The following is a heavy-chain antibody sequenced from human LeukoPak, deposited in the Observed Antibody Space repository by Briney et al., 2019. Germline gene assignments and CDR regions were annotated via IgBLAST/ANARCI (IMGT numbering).Heavy chain of an antibody. D-gene: IGHD5-18*01. Sequence: SQTLSLTCTVSGGSISSGGYYWSWIRQHPGKGLEWIGYIYYSGSTYYNPSLKSRVTISVDTSKNQFSLKLSSVTAADTAVYYCVAQQLWSNNWFDPWGQGTLVTVSS. V-gene: IGHV4-31*03. J-gene: IGHJ5*02. CDR1: GGSISSGGYY. CDR3: VAQQLWSNNWFDP. CDR2: IYYSGST.